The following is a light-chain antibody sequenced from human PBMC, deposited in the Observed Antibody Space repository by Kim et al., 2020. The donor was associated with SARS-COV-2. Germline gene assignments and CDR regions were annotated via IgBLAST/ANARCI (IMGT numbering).Light chain of an antibody. CDR1: QGISSY. J-gene: IGKJ4*01. Sequence: DIQMTQSPSAMSASVGDRVTITCRASQGISSYLAWFQQKPGQVPKRLIYAASSLQSGVPSRFSGSGAETEFTLTISSLQPEDFATYYCLQHDSYPLTFGGGTKVDMK. V-gene: IGKV1-17*03. CDR3: LQHDSYPLT. CDR2: AAS.